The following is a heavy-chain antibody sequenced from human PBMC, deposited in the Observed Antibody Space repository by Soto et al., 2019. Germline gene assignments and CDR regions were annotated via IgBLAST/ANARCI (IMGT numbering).Heavy chain of an antibody. CDR3: AKSQEIGTHFFDS. V-gene: IGHV3-13*01. Sequence: GSLRLSCEAPGVTFSGFDMHWVRQPTGKGLEWVSSIGTAGDTYYAVSVKGRFTISRDNAKNSLSLQMNSLRAGDMAVYFCAKSQEIGTHFFDSWGQGTQVTVSS. J-gene: IGHJ4*02. CDR1: GVTFSGFD. CDR2: IGTAGDT. D-gene: IGHD6-13*01.